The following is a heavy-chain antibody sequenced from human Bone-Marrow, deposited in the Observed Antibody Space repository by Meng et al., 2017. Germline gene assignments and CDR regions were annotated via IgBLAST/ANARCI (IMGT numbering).Heavy chain of an antibody. CDR2: IYYSGST. D-gene: IGHD3-10*01. CDR1: GGSFSGYY. CDR3: ARGYGSGSSSDWFDP. V-gene: IGHV4-34*01. J-gene: IGHJ5*02. Sequence: QVPLQQWGAGLLKPSETLSLTCAVYGGSFSGYYWSWIRQHPGKGLEWIGYIYYSGSTYYNPSLKSRVTISVDTSKNQFSLKLSSVTAADTAVYYCARGYGSGSSSDWFDPWGQGTLVTVSS.